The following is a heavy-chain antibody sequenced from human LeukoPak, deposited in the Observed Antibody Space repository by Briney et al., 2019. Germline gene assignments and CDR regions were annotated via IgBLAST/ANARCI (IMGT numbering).Heavy chain of an antibody. J-gene: IGHJ1*01. Sequence: ASVKVSCKASGYTFTDYYMHWVRQAPGQGLEWMGGIIPIFGTANYAQNFQGRVTITADESTATAYMELSSLKSEDTAVYYCARGPMVRGLITYAEYLQHWGQGTLVTVSS. V-gene: IGHV1-69*13. CDR3: ARGPMVRGLITYAEYLQH. D-gene: IGHD3-10*01. CDR1: GYTFTDYY. CDR2: IIPIFGTA.